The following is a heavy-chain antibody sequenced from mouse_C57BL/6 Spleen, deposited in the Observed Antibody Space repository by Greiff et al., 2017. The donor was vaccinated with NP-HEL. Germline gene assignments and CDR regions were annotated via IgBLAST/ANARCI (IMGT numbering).Heavy chain of an antibody. Sequence: QVQLQQSGAELVRPGSSVKLSCKASGYTFTSYWMHWVKQRPIQGLEWIGNIDPSDSETHYNQKFKDKATLTVDKSSSTAYMQLSSLTSEDSAVYYCARGSGSYWYFDVWGTGTTVTVSS. J-gene: IGHJ1*03. CDR3: ARGSGSYWYFDV. CDR1: GYTFTSYW. D-gene: IGHD4-1*01. V-gene: IGHV1-52*01. CDR2: IDPSDSET.